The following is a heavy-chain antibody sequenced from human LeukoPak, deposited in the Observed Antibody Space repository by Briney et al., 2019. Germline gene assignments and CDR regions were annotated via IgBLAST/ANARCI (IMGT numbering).Heavy chain of an antibody. J-gene: IGHJ4*02. Sequence: RASVKVSCKASGYTFTGYYMHWVRQAPGQGLEWMGWINPNSGGTNYAQKFQGRVTMTRDTSISTAYMELSRLRSDDTAVYYCAREVDYYDTSDYFPLGYWGQGTLVTVSS. CDR2: INPNSGGT. CDR1: GYTFTGYY. V-gene: IGHV1-2*02. D-gene: IGHD3-22*01. CDR3: AREVDYYDTSDYFPLGY.